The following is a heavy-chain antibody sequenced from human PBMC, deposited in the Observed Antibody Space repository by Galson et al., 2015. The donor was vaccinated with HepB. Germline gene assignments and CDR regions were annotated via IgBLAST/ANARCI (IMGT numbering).Heavy chain of an antibody. CDR3: ARVHPPDYGDYIDY. CDR2: ISYDGGNI. V-gene: IGHV3-30*03. J-gene: IGHJ4*02. Sequence: SLRLSCAASGFTFSSYGMHWVRQAPGKGLEWVAVISYDGGNIYSADSVKGRFTISRDNSKNTLYLQMNSLRAEDTAVYYCARVHPPDYGDYIDYWGQGTLVTVSS. D-gene: IGHD4-17*01. CDR1: GFTFSSYG.